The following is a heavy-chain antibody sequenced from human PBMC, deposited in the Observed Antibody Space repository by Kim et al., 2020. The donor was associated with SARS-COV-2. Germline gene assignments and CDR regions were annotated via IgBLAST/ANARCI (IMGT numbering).Heavy chain of an antibody. CDR3: TSVKADY. Sequence: SGDHTFHPDSVKGRFTISRDNSQNTLYLQMHSLRAEDTAIYYCTSVKADYWGQGSLVTVSS. V-gene: IGHV3-23*01. J-gene: IGHJ4*02. CDR2: SGDHT.